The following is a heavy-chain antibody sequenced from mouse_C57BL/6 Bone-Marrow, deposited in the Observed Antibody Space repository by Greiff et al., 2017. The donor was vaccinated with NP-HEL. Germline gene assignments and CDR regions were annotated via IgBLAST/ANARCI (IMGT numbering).Heavy chain of an antibody. D-gene: IGHD2-1*01. CDR3: ARFGVYRGWFVY. J-gene: IGHJ3*01. V-gene: IGHV1-4*01. Sequence: QVQLKESGAELARPGASVKMSCKASGYTFTSYTMHWVKQRPGQGLEWIGYINPSSGYTKYNQKFKDKATLTADKSSSTAYMQLSSLTSEDSAVYYCARFGVYRGWFVYWGQGTLVTVSA. CDR1: GYTFTSYT. CDR2: INPSSGYT.